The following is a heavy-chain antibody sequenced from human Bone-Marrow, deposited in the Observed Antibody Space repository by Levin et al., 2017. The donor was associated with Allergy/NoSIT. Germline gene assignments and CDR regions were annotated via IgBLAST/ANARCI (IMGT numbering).Heavy chain of an antibody. CDR3: VRDFFKGGA. J-gene: IGHJ5*02. V-gene: IGHV3-74*01. CDR2: INTDGRST. CDR1: GFTFSSYG. D-gene: IGHD3-16*01. Sequence: GGSLRLSCAASGFTFSSYGMPWVRQPPGKGLVWVSRINTDGRSTSYANSVKGRFSISRENAKNTLYMQMNSLRAEDTAIYYCVRDFFKGGAWGQGTLVNVSS.